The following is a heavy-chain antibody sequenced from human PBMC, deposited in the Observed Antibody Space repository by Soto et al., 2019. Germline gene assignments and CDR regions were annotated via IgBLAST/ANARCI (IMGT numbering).Heavy chain of an antibody. Sequence: ASVKVSCKASGFTFTGHYIHWVRQAPGQGLEWMGWINPNSGGTSYAQKFQGRVTMTRDTSITTAYMELSRLSSDDTAVYYCAKSGSLFRPSLGYFDCWGQGTLVTVSS. CDR3: AKSGSLFRPSLGYFDC. D-gene: IGHD1-26*01. CDR2: INPNSGGT. J-gene: IGHJ4*02. V-gene: IGHV1-2*02. CDR1: GFTFTGHY.